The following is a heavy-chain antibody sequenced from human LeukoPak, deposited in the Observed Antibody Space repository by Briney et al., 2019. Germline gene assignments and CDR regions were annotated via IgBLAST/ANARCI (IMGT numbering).Heavy chain of an antibody. J-gene: IGHJ3*02. Sequence: GGSLRLSCAASGFTFSSYAMSWVRQAPGKGLEWVSAISGSGGSTYYADSVKGRFTIPRDNSKNTLYLQMNSLRAEETAVYYCAKDRHRRVGATTGPFDIWGQGTMVTVSS. D-gene: IGHD1-26*01. CDR3: AKDRHRRVGATTGPFDI. CDR1: GFTFSSYA. CDR2: ISGSGGST. V-gene: IGHV3-23*01.